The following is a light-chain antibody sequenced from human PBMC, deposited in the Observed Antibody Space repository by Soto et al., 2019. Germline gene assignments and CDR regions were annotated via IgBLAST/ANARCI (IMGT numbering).Light chain of an antibody. V-gene: IGKV1-33*01. CDR2: DAS. Sequence: DIQMTQSPSSLSASVGDRVTITCQASQDISNYLNWYQQKPGKAPKLLIYDASKLETGVPSRFSGSGSGTEFPFTSSSRQPEDIATYYCQQYDNLPRYTFGQGTKLEIK. CDR1: QDISNY. J-gene: IGKJ2*01. CDR3: QQYDNLPRYT.